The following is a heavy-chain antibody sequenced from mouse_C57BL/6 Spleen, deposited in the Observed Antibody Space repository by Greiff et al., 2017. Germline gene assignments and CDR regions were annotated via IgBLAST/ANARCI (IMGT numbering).Heavy chain of an antibody. CDR2: ISSGSSTI. CDR3: ARPGYYGNYGFAY. J-gene: IGHJ3*01. Sequence: EVMLVEPGGGLVKPGGSLKLSCAASGFTFSDYGMHWVRQAPEKGLEWVAYISSGSSTIYYADTVKGRCTISRDNAKNTLFLQMTSLRSEDTAMYVCARPGYYGNYGFAYWGQGTLVTVSA. CDR1: GFTFSDYG. V-gene: IGHV5-17*01. D-gene: IGHD2-1*01.